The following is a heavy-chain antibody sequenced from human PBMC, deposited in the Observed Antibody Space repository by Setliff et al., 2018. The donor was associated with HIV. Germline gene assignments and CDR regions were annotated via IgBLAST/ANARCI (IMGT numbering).Heavy chain of an antibody. CDR2: IGWNSGSI. Sequence: GGSLRLSCAASGFTFDDYAMHWVRQAPGKGLEWVSGIGWNSGSIGYAGSVKGRFTISRDNSRNIVYLQMYSLRIEDTAVYYCAKGIKWLAPWGQGTPVTVSS. CDR1: GFTFDDYA. V-gene: IGHV3-9*01. CDR3: AKGIKWLAP. J-gene: IGHJ5*02. D-gene: IGHD2-15*01.